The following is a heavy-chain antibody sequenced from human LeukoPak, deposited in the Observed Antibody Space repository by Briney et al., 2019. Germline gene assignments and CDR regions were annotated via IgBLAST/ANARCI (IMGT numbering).Heavy chain of an antibody. CDR3: ARDKRYSYGYYFDY. CDR2: VYYAGST. D-gene: IGHD5-18*01. CDR1: GGSISNYY. V-gene: IGHV4-59*01. J-gene: IGHJ4*02. Sequence: SETLSLTCPVSGGSISNYYYWTWIRQPPGKGLEWIGYVYYAGSTNFNPSLKSRVTMSLDTSRNQFSLKLTSLTAADTAVYYCARDKRYSYGYYFDYWGQGTLVTVSS.